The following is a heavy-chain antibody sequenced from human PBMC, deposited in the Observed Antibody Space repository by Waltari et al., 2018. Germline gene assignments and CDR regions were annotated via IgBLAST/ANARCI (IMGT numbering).Heavy chain of an antibody. J-gene: IGHJ3*02. D-gene: IGHD2-8*01. CDR1: GGSISSSSYY. CDR3: AIPMGHDAFDI. Sequence: QLQLQESGPGLVKPSETLSLTCTVSGGSISSSSYYWGWIRQPPGKGLEWIGSIYYSGSTYYNPSLKSRVTISVDTSKNQFSLKLSSVTAADTAVYYCAIPMGHDAFDIWGQGTMVTVSS. CDR2: IYYSGST. V-gene: IGHV4-39*07.